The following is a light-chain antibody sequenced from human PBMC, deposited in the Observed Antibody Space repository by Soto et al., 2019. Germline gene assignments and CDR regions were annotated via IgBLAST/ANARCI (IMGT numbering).Light chain of an antibody. CDR1: QSISDT. Sequence: EIVMTQSPATLSVSPGGRATLSCRASQSISDTLAWYQQKPGQAPRLLIHGASTRATGFPGRFSGSGSGTEFTLTVNRLEPEDSAVYFCQQYSVSPRTFGQGTKVDIK. CDR2: GAS. J-gene: IGKJ1*01. V-gene: IGKV3-15*01. CDR3: QQYSVSPRT.